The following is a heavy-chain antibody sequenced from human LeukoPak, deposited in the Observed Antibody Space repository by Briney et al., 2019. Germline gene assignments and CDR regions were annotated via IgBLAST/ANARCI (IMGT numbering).Heavy chain of an antibody. Sequence: SETLSLTCAVYGGSFSGYYWSWIRQPPGKGLEWIGEINHSGSTNYNPSLKSRVTISVDTSKNQFSLKLSSVTAADSAVYFCARWGVNAGLDRWGQGTLVIVSS. D-gene: IGHD3-10*01. CDR1: GGSFSGYY. V-gene: IGHV4-34*01. CDR3: ARWGVNAGLDR. J-gene: IGHJ5*02. CDR2: INHSGST.